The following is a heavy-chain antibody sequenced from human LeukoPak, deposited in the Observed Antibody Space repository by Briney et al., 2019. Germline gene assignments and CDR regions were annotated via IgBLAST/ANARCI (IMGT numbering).Heavy chain of an antibody. CDR3: ARSANIAVAGPFDY. CDR1: GYTFTGYY. Sequence: SVKVSCKASGYTFTGYYMHWVRQAPGQGLEWMGWINPNSGGTNYAQKFQGRVTMTRDTSISTAYMELSRLRSDDTAVYYCARSANIAVAGPFDYWGQGTLVTVSS. V-gene: IGHV1-2*02. J-gene: IGHJ4*02. CDR2: INPNSGGT. D-gene: IGHD6-19*01.